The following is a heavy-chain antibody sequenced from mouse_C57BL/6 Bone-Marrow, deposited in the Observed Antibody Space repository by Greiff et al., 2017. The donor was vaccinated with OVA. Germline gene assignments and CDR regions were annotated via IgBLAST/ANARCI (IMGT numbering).Heavy chain of an antibody. V-gene: IGHV1-77*01. J-gene: IGHJ1*03. Sequence: VQLQQSGAELVKPGASVKISCKASGYTFTDYYINWVKQRPGQGLEWIGKTGPGSGSTYYNEKFKGKATLTADKSSSTAYMQLSSLTSEDSAVYFCARGGYFDVWGTGTTVTVSS. CDR3: ARGGYFDV. CDR1: GYTFTDYY. CDR2: TGPGSGST.